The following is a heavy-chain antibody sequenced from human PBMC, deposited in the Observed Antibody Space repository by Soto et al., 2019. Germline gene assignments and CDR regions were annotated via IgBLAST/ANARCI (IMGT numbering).Heavy chain of an antibody. V-gene: IGHV4-39*01. CDR2: IYYSGST. CDR3: ARHRDYYDSSGYYFDY. D-gene: IGHD3-22*01. CDR1: GGSINSSSYF. J-gene: IGHJ4*02. Sequence: SETLSLTCSVSGGSINSSSYFWGWVRQPPGKGLEWIGSIYYSGSTYYNPSLRSRVTISVDTSKNQFSLKLSSVTAADTAVYYCARHRDYYDSSGYYFDYWGQGTLVTVAS.